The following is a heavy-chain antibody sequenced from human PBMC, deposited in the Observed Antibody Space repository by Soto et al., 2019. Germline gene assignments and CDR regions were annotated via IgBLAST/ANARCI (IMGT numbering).Heavy chain of an antibody. CDR2: IYYSGST. J-gene: IGHJ4*02. Sequence: SETLSLTCTVSGGSISSSSYYWGWIRQPPGKGLEWIGGIYYSGSTYYNPSLKSRVTISVDTSKNQFSLKLSSVTAADTAVYYCATLWFGESPYWGQGTLVTVSS. CDR3: ATLWFGESPY. D-gene: IGHD3-10*01. V-gene: IGHV4-39*01. CDR1: GGSISSSSYY.